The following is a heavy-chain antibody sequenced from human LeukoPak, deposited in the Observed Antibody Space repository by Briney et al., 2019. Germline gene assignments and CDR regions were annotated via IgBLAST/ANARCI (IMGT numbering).Heavy chain of an antibody. CDR1: GFTFSDYY. CDR3: TRPYYDDSPTD. D-gene: IGHD3-16*01. J-gene: IGHJ4*02. CDR2: ISSGGRTI. Sequence: GGSLRLSCATSGFTFSDYYMGWIRQAPGKGLEWVPYISSGGRTIYYADSVKGRFTISRDNANNSLYLQMDSVRAEDTAVYYCTRPYYDDSPTDWGQGTLVTVSS. V-gene: IGHV3-11*04.